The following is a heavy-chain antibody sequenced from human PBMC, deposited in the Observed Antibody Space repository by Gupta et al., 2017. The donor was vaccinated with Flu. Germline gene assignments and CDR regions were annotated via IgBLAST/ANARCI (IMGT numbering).Heavy chain of an antibody. CDR1: GFTFSSKG. V-gene: IGHV3-33*03. CDR2: IWYDEKYK. CDR3: AKSLYCAGGGCYSRVDH. Sequence: LVESGGTVVQPGGTSSLTCSPSGFTFSSKGIDWGPRAPGKLQVWVAGIWYDEKYKSYAESLKDRFTITRDNSKDTVYLQINSLRAEDTGLYYCAKSLYCAGGGCYSRVDHWGQGTQVTVSS. D-gene: IGHD2-8*02. J-gene: IGHJ4*02.